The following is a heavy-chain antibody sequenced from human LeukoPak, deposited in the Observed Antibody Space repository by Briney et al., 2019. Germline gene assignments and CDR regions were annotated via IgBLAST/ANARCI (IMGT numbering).Heavy chain of an antibody. CDR1: GFIFSSYS. V-gene: IGHV3-30*18. J-gene: IGHJ4*02. CDR3: AKVGRITMIVVAPSKGGFDY. CDR2: ISYDGSKK. D-gene: IGHD3-22*01. Sequence: PGGSLRLSCAAAGFIFSSYSMHWVRQAPGKGLEWVAVISYDGSKKYYPESVRGRFTISRDNSKNTLFLQMNSLRAEDTAVYYCAKVGRITMIVVAPSKGGFDYWGQGTLVTVSS.